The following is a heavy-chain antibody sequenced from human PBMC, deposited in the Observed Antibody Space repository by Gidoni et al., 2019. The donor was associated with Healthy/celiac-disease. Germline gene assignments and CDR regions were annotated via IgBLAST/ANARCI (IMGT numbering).Heavy chain of an antibody. CDR3: ARDRKYYYGSGSYYTSNWFDP. CDR1: GYTFTSYY. V-gene: IGHV1-46*01. Sequence: QVQLVQSGAEVKKPGASVKVSCKASGYTFTSYYMHWVRQAPGQGLEWMGIINPSGGSTSYAQKFQGRVTMTRDTSTSTVYMELSSLRSEDTAVYYCARDRKYYYGSGSYYTSNWFDPWGQGTLVTVSS. D-gene: IGHD3-10*01. CDR2: INPSGGST. J-gene: IGHJ5*02.